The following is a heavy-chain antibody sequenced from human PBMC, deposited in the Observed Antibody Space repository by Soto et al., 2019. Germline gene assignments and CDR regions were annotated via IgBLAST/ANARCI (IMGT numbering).Heavy chain of an antibody. CDR3: ARGKRGIRYYGSGTSDWLDP. CDR1: GGSIRSSPYH. D-gene: IGHD3-10*01. Sequence: SETLSLTCTVSGGSIRSSPYHWAWIRQPPGKGLEWIGSIFYSGSAYYNPSLKSRVTISVDRSKNQFSLKLTSLTAADTAVYYCARGKRGIRYYGSGTSDWLDPWGRGTLVTVSS. V-gene: IGHV4-39*07. J-gene: IGHJ5*02. CDR2: IFYSGSA.